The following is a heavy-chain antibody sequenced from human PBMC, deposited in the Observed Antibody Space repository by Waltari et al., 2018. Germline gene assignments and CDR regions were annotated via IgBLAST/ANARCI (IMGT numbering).Heavy chain of an antibody. CDR3: ARDSEAAGYGMDV. CDR2: IWYDGSNK. CDR1: GFTFSSYA. V-gene: IGHV3-33*01. J-gene: IGHJ6*02. Sequence: QVQLVESGGGVVQPGRSLRLSCAASGFTFSSYAMHWVRQAPGKGVEWVAVIWYDGSNKYYADYVKGRFTISRDNSKNTLYLQMNSLRAEDTAVYYCARDSEAAGYGMDVWGQGTTVTVSS. D-gene: IGHD6-13*01.